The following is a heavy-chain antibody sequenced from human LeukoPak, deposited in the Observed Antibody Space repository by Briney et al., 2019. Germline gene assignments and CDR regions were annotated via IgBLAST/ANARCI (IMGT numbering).Heavy chain of an antibody. Sequence: SETLSLTCTVSGGSISSYYWSWIRQPPGKGLEWIGYIYYSGSTNYNPSLKSRVTISVDTSKNQFSLKLSSVTAADTAVYYCARLSYSSGWSDYWGQGTLVTASS. V-gene: IGHV4-59*08. J-gene: IGHJ4*02. CDR1: GGSISSYY. CDR2: IYYSGST. D-gene: IGHD6-19*01. CDR3: ARLSYSSGWSDY.